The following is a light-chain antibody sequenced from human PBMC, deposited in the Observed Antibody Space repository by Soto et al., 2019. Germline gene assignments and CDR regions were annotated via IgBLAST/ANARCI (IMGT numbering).Light chain of an antibody. Sequence: EIVLTQSPGTLSLSPGERATLSCRASQSLSSSYLAWYQQKPGQAPRLLIYGASTRATGIPARFSGSGSGTEFTLTISSLQSEDFAVYYCQQYNNWRWTFGQGTKVDI. V-gene: IGKV3-15*01. CDR3: QQYNNWRWT. CDR1: QSLSSSY. CDR2: GAS. J-gene: IGKJ1*01.